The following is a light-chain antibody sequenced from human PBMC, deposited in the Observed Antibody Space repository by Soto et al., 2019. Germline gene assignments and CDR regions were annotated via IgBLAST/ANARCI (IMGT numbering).Light chain of an antibody. CDR1: QSVYSN. J-gene: IGKJ2*01. CDR3: QEYNNWPSYT. CDR2: GAS. V-gene: IGKV3-15*01. Sequence: EIVMTQSPATLSVSPGERATLSCRASQSVYSNLAGYQQKPGQAPRLLLSGASTRATGIPARFSGSGSGTEFTLTISGLQSEDLAVSYCQEYNNWPSYTFGQGTKLQIK.